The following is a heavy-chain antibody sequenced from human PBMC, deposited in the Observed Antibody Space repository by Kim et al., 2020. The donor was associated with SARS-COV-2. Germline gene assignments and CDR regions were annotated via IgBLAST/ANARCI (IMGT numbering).Heavy chain of an antibody. V-gene: IGHV4-39*02. CDR1: GGSISSTSYY. CDR2: FYYSGST. D-gene: IGHD4-4*01. CDR3: ARTTKITTFHWFDP. Sequence: SETLSLTCTVSGGSISSTSYYWGWIRQPPGKGLEWIGSFYYSGSTYYNPSLKSRLTISVDMSKNLFSLKLSFVTAADTAIYYWARTTKITTFHWFDPWCQGTLVTVSS. J-gene: IGHJ5*02.